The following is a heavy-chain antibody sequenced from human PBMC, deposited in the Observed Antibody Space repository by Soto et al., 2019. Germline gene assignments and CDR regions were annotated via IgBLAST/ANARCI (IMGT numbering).Heavy chain of an antibody. CDR3: AKDQGPIFGVVTPGMDV. Sequence: GGSLRLSCAASGYSFSNYGMHWVRQAPGKGLEWVALISYDGSDEYYGDSVKGRFTISRDDSKNTLYLQMNSLRAEDTAVYYCAKDQGPIFGVVTPGMDVWGQGTTVTVSS. CDR1: GYSFSNYG. D-gene: IGHD3-3*02. V-gene: IGHV3-30*18. J-gene: IGHJ6*02. CDR2: ISYDGSDE.